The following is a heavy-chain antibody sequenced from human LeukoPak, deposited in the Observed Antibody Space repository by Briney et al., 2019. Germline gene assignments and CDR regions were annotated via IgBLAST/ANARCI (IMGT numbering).Heavy chain of an antibody. J-gene: IGHJ4*02. CDR2: ISGSGGST. CDR3: AQGFGSGWYPH. V-gene: IGHV3-23*01. D-gene: IGHD6-19*01. CDR1: GFTFSSYA. Sequence: GGSLRLYCAASGFTFSSYAMSWVRQAPGKGLEWVSAISGSGGSTYYADSVKGRFTISRDNSKNTLYLQMNSLRVEDTALYYCAQGFGSGWYPHWGQGSLVSVSS.